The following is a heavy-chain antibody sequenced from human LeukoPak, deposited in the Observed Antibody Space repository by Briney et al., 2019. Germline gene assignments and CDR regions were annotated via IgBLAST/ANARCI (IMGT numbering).Heavy chain of an antibody. Sequence: PSETLSLTCSVSGASISSHYWSWLRQPPGKGLEWIGYVYYTGNTNYNPPLKSRVTIIIDTSKNQFPLKVTPVDAADPAVYYCARYRRDGNFFLDFWGQGTLVTVSS. CDR1: GASISSHY. D-gene: IGHD4-23*01. V-gene: IGHV4-59*11. CDR2: VYYTGNT. CDR3: ARYRRDGNFFLDF. J-gene: IGHJ4*02.